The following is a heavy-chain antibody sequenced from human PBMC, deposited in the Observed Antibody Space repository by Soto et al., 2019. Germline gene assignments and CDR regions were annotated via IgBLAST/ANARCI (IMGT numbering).Heavy chain of an antibody. Sequence: SETLSLTCTVSGGSISSYYWSWIRQPPGKGLEWIGYIYYSGSTNYNPSLKSRVTISVDTSKNQFSLKLSSVTAADTAVYYCARHLGWEIDYWGQGTLVTVSS. CDR2: IYYSGST. V-gene: IGHV4-59*08. CDR1: GGSISSYY. CDR3: ARHLGWEIDY. J-gene: IGHJ4*02. D-gene: IGHD3-16*01.